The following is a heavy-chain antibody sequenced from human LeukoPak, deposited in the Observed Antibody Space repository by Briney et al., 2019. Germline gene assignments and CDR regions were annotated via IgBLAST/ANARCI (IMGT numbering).Heavy chain of an antibody. V-gene: IGHV3-21*06. CDR1: GLTFSTSG. CDR3: ATETNGRHYDY. J-gene: IGHJ4*02. CDR2: IGPTGSDR. D-gene: IGHD1-14*01. Sequence: GGSLRLSCTASGLTFSTSGFNWVRQAPGKGQEWVASIGPTGSDRYHADSIKGRFTISRDNANNFLYLQMNSLRAEDTAVYYCATETNGRHYDYWGQGTLLTVSS.